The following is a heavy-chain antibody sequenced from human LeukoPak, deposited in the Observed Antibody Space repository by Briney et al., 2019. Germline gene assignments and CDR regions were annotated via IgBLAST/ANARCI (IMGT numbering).Heavy chain of an antibody. V-gene: IGHV4-31*03. J-gene: IGHJ6*04. Sequence: SQTLSLTCTVSGGSISSGGYYWSWVRQHPRRCLEWSGYIYYSGTTYYNPSLKRRLTISVDTSKNQCSLKLSSVTAADTAVYYCARAHYGGNSYYYYGMDVWGEGTTVTVSS. D-gene: IGHD4-23*01. CDR1: GGSISSGGYY. CDR3: ARAHYGGNSYYYYGMDV. CDR2: IYYSGTT.